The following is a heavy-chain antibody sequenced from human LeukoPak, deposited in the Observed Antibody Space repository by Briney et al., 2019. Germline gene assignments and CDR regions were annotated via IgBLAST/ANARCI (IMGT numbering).Heavy chain of an antibody. Sequence: MSSETLLLTCTVPGGSISSYHWSWIRQPPGKGLEWIGYIYYSESTNYNPSLKSRVTISVGMSKNQFSLKLSSVTAADTAVYYCARGVSSGSDYWGQGTLVTVSS. CDR1: GGSISSYH. CDR3: ARGVSSGSDY. J-gene: IGHJ4*02. CDR2: IYYSEST. V-gene: IGHV4-59*08. D-gene: IGHD3-10*01.